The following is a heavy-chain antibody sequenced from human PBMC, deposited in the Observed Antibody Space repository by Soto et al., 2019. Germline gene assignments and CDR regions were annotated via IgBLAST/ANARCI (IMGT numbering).Heavy chain of an antibody. J-gene: IGHJ4*02. CDR3: ARGHGRFAH. CDR2: INHSGFT. CDR1: GGSFTGYY. Sequence: SETLSLTCDVSGGSFTGYYWSWIRQPPGKGLEWIGEINHSGFTNYNPSLTGRVTISLDTSKSQFSLKLTSLTAADTAFYFCARGHGRFAHWGQGTLVTVSS. V-gene: IGHV4-34*01.